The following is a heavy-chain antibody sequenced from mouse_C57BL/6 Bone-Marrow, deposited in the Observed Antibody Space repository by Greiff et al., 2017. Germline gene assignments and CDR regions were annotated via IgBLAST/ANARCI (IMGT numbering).Heavy chain of an antibody. CDR1: GYTFTDYE. CDR3: TTQGYFDY. CDR2: IDPETGGT. Sequence: VQLVESGAELVRPGASVTLSCKASGYTFTDYEMHWVKQTPVHGLEWIGAIDPETGGTAYNQKFKGKAILTADKSSSTAYMELRSLTSEDSAVYYCTTQGYFDYWGQGTTLTVSS. V-gene: IGHV1-15*01. D-gene: IGHD3-1*01. J-gene: IGHJ2*01.